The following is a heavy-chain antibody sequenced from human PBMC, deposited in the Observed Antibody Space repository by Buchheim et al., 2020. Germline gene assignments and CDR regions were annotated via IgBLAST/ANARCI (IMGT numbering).Heavy chain of an antibody. D-gene: IGHD3-3*01. CDR1: GFTFSSYW. CDR2: IKQAGSEK. Sequence: EVQLVESGGGLVQPGGSLRLSCAASGFTFSSYWMSWVRQAPGKGLEWVANIKQAGSEKYYVDSVKGRFTLSRDNAKNALYLQMNSLRAEDTAVYYCARDVTIFGVSGPADYWGQGTL. V-gene: IGHV3-7*03. J-gene: IGHJ4*02. CDR3: ARDVTIFGVSGPADY.